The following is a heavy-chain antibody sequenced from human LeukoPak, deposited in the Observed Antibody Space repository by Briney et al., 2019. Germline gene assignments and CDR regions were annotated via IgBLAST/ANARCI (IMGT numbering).Heavy chain of an antibody. V-gene: IGHV4-59*01. D-gene: IGHD6-25*01. CDR1: GGSISSYY. CDR2: IYYSGST. J-gene: IGHJ6*02. CDR3: ARRPQRSYYYYGMDV. Sequence: SETLSLTCTVSGGSISSYYWSWLRQPPGKGLEWIGYIYYSGSTNYNPSLKSRVTISVDTSKNQFSLKLSSVTAADTAVYYCARRPQRSYYYYGMDVWGQGTTVTVSS.